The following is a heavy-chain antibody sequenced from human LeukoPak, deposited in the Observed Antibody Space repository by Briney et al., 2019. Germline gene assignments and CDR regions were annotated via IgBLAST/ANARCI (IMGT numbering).Heavy chain of an antibody. CDR3: ARERPNSSSWYARWFDP. V-gene: IGHV1-2*02. Sequence: GASVKVSCKVSGYTLTELSMHWVRQAPGKGLEWMGWINPNSGGTNYAQKFQGRVTMTRDTSITTAYMELTRLRSDDTAVYYCARERPNSSSWYARWFDPWGQGTLVTVSS. J-gene: IGHJ5*02. CDR2: INPNSGGT. D-gene: IGHD6-13*01. CDR1: GYTLTELS.